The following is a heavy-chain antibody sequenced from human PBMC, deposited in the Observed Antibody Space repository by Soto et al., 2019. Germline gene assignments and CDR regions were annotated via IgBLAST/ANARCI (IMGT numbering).Heavy chain of an antibody. CDR3: ARGPLVVLNYFES. CDR1: GGTFRNYP. Sequence: QVQLVQSGTEVKKPGSSVKVSCKASGGTFRNYPINWVRQAPGQRLEWMGSIFPLTDIPDYAQNFQARLTISADKSTSPAYMELSSRTSDDTAMYFCARGPLVVLNYFESWGQGTLVTVSS. J-gene: IGHJ4*02. CDR2: IFPLTDIP. V-gene: IGHV1-69*02.